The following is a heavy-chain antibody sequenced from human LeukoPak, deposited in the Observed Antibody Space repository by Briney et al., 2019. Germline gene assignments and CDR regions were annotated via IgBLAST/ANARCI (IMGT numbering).Heavy chain of an antibody. J-gene: IGHJ6*03. CDR2: ITSSSSYI. D-gene: IGHD1-26*01. Sequence: GGSLRLSCAASGFTFSSYGMHWVRQAPGKGLEWVSSITSSSSYIYYADSVKGRFTISRDNAKNSLYLQMDSLRVEDTAVYYCARDPYSGNYGAYYYYYMDVWGKGTTVTISS. V-gene: IGHV3-21*06. CDR3: ARDPYSGNYGAYYYYYMDV. CDR1: GFTFSSYG.